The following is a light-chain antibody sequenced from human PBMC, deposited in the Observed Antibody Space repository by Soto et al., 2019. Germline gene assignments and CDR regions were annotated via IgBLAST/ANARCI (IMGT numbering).Light chain of an antibody. V-gene: IGKV3-20*01. Sequence: EIVLTQSPGTLSLSPGERATLSCRTSQSVNSNFLAWYQQKPGQAPRLLVYGSSTRAAGVPDRFSGSGSGTDFTLTISSLQPEDFATYWCQQVNSSPFTFGPGTKVDIK. CDR3: QQVNSSPFT. CDR1: QSVNSNF. CDR2: GSS. J-gene: IGKJ3*01.